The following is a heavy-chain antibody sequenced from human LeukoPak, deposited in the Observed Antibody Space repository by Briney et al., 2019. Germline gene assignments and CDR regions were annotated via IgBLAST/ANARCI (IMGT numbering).Heavy chain of an antibody. V-gene: IGHV4-39*07. D-gene: IGHD3-3*01. CDR1: GGSISSSSYY. J-gene: IGHJ5*02. CDR2: IYYSGST. Sequence: SETLSLTCTVSGGSISSSSYYWGWIRQPPGKGLEWIGSIYYSGSTYYNPSRKSRVTISVDTSKNQFSLKLSSVTAADTAMYYCARALRITIFGVVRNWFDPWGKGTLVTVSS. CDR3: ARALRITIFGVVRNWFDP.